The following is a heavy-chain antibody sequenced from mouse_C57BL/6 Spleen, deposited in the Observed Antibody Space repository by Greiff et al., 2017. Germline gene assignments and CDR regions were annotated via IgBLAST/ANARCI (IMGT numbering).Heavy chain of an antibody. V-gene: IGHV1-81*01. CDR1: GYTFTSYG. Sequence: QVHVKQSGAELARPGASVKLSCKASGYTFTSYGISWVKQRTGQGLEWIGEIYPRSGNTYYNEKFKGKATWTADKSSSTAYMELRSLTSEDSAVYFCARPTTVVATRYFDGWGTGTTVTVSS. CDR2: IYPRSGNT. J-gene: IGHJ1*03. D-gene: IGHD1-1*01. CDR3: ARPTTVVATRYFDG.